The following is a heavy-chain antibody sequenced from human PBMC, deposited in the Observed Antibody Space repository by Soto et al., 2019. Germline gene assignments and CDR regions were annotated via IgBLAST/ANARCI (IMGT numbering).Heavy chain of an antibody. V-gene: IGHV5-51*01. J-gene: IGHJ6*02. CDR1: GYSFASYW. CDR2: IYPGDSDT. Sequence: GESLKISCQGSGYSFASYWIGWVRQMPGKDLEWMGIIYPGDSDTRYSPSFQGQVTISADKSLRTAYLQWTSLKASGTALYYCARTRSFTLGFYYDGMDVWGQGTTVTVSS. D-gene: IGHD6-6*01. CDR3: ARTRSFTLGFYYDGMDV.